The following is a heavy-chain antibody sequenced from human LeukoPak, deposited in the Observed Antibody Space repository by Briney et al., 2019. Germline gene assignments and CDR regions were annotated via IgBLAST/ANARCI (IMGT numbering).Heavy chain of an antibody. J-gene: IGHJ4*02. V-gene: IGHV3-30*18. CDR2: ISYDGSNK. Sequence: PGGSLRLSCAASGFTFRNYVIHWVRQAPGRGLEWVAVISYDGSNKYYADSVRGRFTISRDNSKNTLYLQMNSLRAEDTAVYYCAKDTRYFDYWGQGTLVTVSS. CDR3: AKDTRYFDY. D-gene: IGHD2-15*01. CDR1: GFTFRNYV.